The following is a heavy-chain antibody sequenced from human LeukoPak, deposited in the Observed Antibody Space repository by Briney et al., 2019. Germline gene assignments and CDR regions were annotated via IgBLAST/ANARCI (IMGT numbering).Heavy chain of an antibody. CDR2: IKSETDGGTT. CDR3: TTALNSGDDAFDI. CDR1: GFTFSNAW. D-gene: IGHD3-10*01. V-gene: IGHV3-15*01. J-gene: IGHJ3*02. Sequence: GGSLRLSCAASGFTFSNAWMSWVRQAPGKGLEWVGRIKSETDGGTTDYAAPVKGRFTISRDDSKNTLYLQMNSLKTEDTAVYYCTTALNSGDDAFDIWGQGTMVTVSS.